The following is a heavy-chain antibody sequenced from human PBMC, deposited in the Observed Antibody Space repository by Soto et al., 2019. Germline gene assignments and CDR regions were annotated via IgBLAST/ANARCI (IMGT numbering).Heavy chain of an antibody. J-gene: IGHJ6*02. CDR2: IYPGDSDT. D-gene: IGHD3-3*01. CDR1: GYSFTSYW. V-gene: IGHV5-51*01. CDR3: ARGVLRFLEWTGDYYGMYV. Sequence: GESLKISCKGSGYSFTSYWIGWVRQMPGKGLECMGIIYPGDSDTRYSPSFQGQVTISADKSISTAYLQWSSLKASDTAMYYCARGVLRFLEWTGDYYGMYVWGQGTTGTVSS.